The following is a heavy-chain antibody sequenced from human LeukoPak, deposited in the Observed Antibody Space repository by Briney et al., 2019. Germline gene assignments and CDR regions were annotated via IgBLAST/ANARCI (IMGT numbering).Heavy chain of an antibody. V-gene: IGHV4-59*01. CDR3: ARSPGGGFDI. J-gene: IGHJ3*02. CDR2: IYYSGTN. CDR1: GGSITNFY. Sequence: SETLSLTCTVSGGSITNFYGGWIRQSPGKGLELIGYIYYSGTNNYSPSLKSRVSISVDTSKKQFSLKLSSVTAADTAVYYCARSPGGGFDIWGQGTMVTVSS. D-gene: IGHD2-15*01.